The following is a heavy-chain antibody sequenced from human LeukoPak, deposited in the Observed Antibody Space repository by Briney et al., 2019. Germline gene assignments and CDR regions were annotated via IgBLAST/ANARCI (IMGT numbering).Heavy chain of an antibody. D-gene: IGHD3-16*02. Sequence: GGSLRLSCAASGFTFSSYAMSWVRQAPGKGLEWVSAISGSGGSTYYANSVKGRFTISRDNSKNTLYLQMNSLRAEDTAVYYCAKDPSIDHYFDYWGQGTLVTVSS. CDR1: GFTFSSYA. CDR2: ISGSGGST. V-gene: IGHV3-23*01. J-gene: IGHJ4*02. CDR3: AKDPSIDHYFDY.